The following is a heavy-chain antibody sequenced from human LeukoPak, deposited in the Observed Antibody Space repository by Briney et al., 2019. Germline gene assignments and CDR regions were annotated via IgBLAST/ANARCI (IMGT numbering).Heavy chain of an antibody. CDR1: GYTFTGYY. D-gene: IGHD5/OR15-5a*01. V-gene: IGHV1-2*02. J-gene: IGHJ5*02. Sequence: ASVKVSCKASGYTFTGYYMHWVRQAPGQGLEWMRWINPNSGGTNYAQKFQGRVTMTRDTSISTAYMELSRLRSDDTAVYYCARDGQRSSPGRNWFDPWGQGTLVTVSS. CDR2: INPNSGGT. CDR3: ARDGQRSSPGRNWFDP.